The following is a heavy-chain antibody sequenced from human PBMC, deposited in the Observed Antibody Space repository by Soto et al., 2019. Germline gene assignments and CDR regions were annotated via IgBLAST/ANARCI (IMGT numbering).Heavy chain of an antibody. Sequence: SATLSLTCSFHCHSIGSNYWSWIRQPPGKGLEWIAYIYYSGTSYNPSLKSRVSISLETSKNQFSLKLSSVTAADTAVYYCARTYDGSGPNSGGYGFDIWGQGTMVT. J-gene: IGHJ3*02. CDR1: CHSIGSNY. CDR3: ARTYDGSGPNSGGYGFDI. D-gene: IGHD3-22*01. V-gene: IGHV4-59*01. CDR2: IYYSGT.